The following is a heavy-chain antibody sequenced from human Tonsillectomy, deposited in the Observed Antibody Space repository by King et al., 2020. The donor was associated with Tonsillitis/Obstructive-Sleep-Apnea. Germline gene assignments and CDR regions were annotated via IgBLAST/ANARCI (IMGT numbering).Heavy chain of an antibody. Sequence: VQLVESGGGVVQPGRSLRLSCAASGFTLSSYAIHWVRQAPGKGLEWVALIWYDGSKICFADSVKGRFTISRDNSKNTVYLEANSLRAEDTGVYYCARDVSGSLDYWGQGTLVTVSS. CDR1: GFTLSSYA. CDR2: IWYDGSKI. D-gene: IGHD1-26*01. CDR3: ARDVSGSLDY. V-gene: IGHV3-33*01. J-gene: IGHJ4*02.